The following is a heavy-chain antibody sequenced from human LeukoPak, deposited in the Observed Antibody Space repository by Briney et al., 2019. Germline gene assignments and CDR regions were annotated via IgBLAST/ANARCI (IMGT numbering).Heavy chain of an antibody. Sequence: GGSLRLSCAASGFTFSSYWMHWVRQAPGKGLVWVSRINSDGSSTSYADSVKGRFTISRDNAKNTLYLQMNSLRAEDTAVYYCARGGRHLDYYYMDVWGKGTTVTVSS. CDR2: INSDGSST. D-gene: IGHD1-1*01. CDR1: GFTFSSYW. CDR3: ARGGRHLDYYYMDV. J-gene: IGHJ6*03. V-gene: IGHV3-74*01.